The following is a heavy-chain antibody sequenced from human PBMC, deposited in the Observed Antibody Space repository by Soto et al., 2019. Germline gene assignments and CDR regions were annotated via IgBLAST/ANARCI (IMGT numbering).Heavy chain of an antibody. CDR2: ISGRGGTT. Sequence: SLRLSCAASGFTFSNFPMNWVRQAPGKGLEWVSGISGRGGTTYYADSVQRRFTISRDNSKNTLYLQMNSLRAEDTALYYCAKRDTTSPRGAFDIWGQGTMVTVSS. D-gene: IGHD2-2*01. CDR3: AKRDTTSPRGAFDI. J-gene: IGHJ3*02. CDR1: GFTFSNFP. V-gene: IGHV3-23*01.